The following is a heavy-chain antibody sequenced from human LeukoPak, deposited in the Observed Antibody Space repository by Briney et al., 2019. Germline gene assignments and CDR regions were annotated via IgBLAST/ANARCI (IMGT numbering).Heavy chain of an antibody. CDR1: GGSFSGYY. CDR2: INHSGST. D-gene: IGHD2-15*01. CDR3: ARGLVGHCSGGSCYSKGLHYFDY. J-gene: IGHJ4*02. V-gene: IGHV4-34*01. Sequence: SETLSLTCAVYGGSFSGYYWSWIRQPPGKGLEWIGEINHSGSTNYNPSLKSRVTISVDTSKNQFSLKLSSVTAADTAVYYCARGLVGHCSGGSCYSKGLHYFDYWGQGTLVTVSS.